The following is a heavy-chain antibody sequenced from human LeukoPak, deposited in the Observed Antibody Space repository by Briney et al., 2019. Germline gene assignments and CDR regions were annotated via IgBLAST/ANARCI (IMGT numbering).Heavy chain of an antibody. Sequence: ASVKVSCKASGGTFSSYAISRVRQAPGQGLEWMGGIIPIFGTANYAQKFQGRVTITTDETTSTAYMELSSLRSEDTAVYYCAISPDIVVVPAAMDYWGQGTLVTVSS. V-gene: IGHV1-69*05. CDR2: IIPIFGTA. D-gene: IGHD2-2*01. CDR1: GGTFSSYA. CDR3: AISPDIVVVPAAMDY. J-gene: IGHJ4*02.